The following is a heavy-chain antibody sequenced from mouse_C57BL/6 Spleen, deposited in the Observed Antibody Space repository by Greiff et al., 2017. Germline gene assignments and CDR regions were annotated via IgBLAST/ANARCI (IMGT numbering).Heavy chain of an antibody. V-gene: IGHV1-82*01. CDR2: IYPGDGDT. CDR1: GYAFSSSW. CDR3: AKGVYYGYPSFDY. D-gene: IGHD2-2*01. J-gene: IGHJ2*01. Sequence: VQLQQSGPELVKPGASVKISCKASGYAFSSSWMNWVKQRPGKGLEWIGRIYPGDGDTNYNGKFKGKATLTADKSSSTAYMQLSILTSEDSAVYFCAKGVYYGYPSFDYWGQGTTLTVSS.